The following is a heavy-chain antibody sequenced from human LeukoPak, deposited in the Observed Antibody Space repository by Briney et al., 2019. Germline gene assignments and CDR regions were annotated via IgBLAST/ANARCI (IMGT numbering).Heavy chain of an antibody. D-gene: IGHD2-2*01. CDR1: GYSISSGYY. Sequence: PSETLSLTCTVSGYSISSGYYWGWIRQPPGKGLEWIGSIYHSGSTYYNPSLKSRVTISVDTSKNQFSLKLSSVTAADTAVYYCATQTRYCSSTSCLTRFDPWGQGTLVTVSS. CDR3: ATQTRYCSSTSCLTRFDP. V-gene: IGHV4-38-2*02. CDR2: IYHSGST. J-gene: IGHJ5*02.